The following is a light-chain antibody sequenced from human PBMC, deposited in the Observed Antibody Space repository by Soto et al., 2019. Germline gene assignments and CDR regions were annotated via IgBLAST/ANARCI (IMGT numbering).Light chain of an antibody. CDR2: DVS. J-gene: IGLJ1*01. Sequence: QSALTQPASVSGSPGQSITISCTGTSSDVGGYNYVSWYQQHPGKAPKLMIDDVSNRPSGVSNRFSGAKSCNSASLTISVLQSEDEADYFCSSYTRSSIYVFGTGTKLPVL. V-gene: IGLV2-14*01. CDR1: SSDVGGYNY. CDR3: SSYTRSSIYV.